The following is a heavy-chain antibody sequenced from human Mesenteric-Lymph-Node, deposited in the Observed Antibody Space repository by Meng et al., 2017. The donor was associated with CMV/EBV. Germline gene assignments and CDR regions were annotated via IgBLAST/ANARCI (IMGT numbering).Heavy chain of an antibody. Sequence: SQTLSLTCAVYGGSFSGYYWSWIRQPPGKGLEWIGTIFHSGSTYYNPSLKSRVTISVDTSKNQFSLKLSSVTAADTAVYYCAGVITGTTGGRNWFDPWGQGTLVTVSS. CDR1: GGSFSGYY. CDR3: AGVITGTTGGRNWFDP. CDR2: IFHSGST. V-gene: IGHV4-34*12. D-gene: IGHD1-7*01. J-gene: IGHJ5*02.